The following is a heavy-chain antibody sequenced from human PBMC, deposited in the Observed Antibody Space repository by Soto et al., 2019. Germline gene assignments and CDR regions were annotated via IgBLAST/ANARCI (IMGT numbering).Heavy chain of an antibody. V-gene: IGHV4-59*01. CDR3: ARGGLGYAYVWGSYRYYPHHSVAFDI. D-gene: IGHD3-16*02. J-gene: IGHJ3*02. CDR2: IYYSGST. CDR1: GGSISSYY. Sequence: SETLSLTCTVSGGSISSYYWSWIRQPPGKGLEWIGYIYYSGSTNYNPSLKSRVTISVDTSKNQFSLKLSSVTAADTAVYYCARGGLGYAYVWGSYRYYPHHSVAFDIWGQGTMVTVSS.